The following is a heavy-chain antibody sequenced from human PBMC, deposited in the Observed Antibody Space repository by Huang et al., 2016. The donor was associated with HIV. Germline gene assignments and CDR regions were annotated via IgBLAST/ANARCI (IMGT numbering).Heavy chain of an antibody. CDR3: AKDHGYIGTPLDY. D-gene: IGHD1-26*01. Sequence: QVQLVESGGGVVPPGGSLRVSCAASGFTFSTYGMHWVRQAPGKGLEWVAFRRDDGSNQYYADAVKGRFTISRDNSKNTLYLQRNSLRAEDTAVYYCAKDHGYIGTPLDYWGQGTLVTVSS. J-gene: IGHJ4*02. V-gene: IGHV3-30*02. CDR2: RRDDGSNQ. CDR1: GFTFSTYG.